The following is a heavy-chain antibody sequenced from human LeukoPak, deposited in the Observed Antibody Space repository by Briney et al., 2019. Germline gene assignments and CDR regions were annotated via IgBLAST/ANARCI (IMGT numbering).Heavy chain of an antibody. Sequence: KPSETLSLTCAVYSGSSSGYYWSWIRQPPGKGLEWIGEINHSGSTNYNPSLKSRVTISVDTSKSQFSLKLSSVTAADTAVYYCARGWLLDSWGQGTLVTVSS. CDR3: ARGWLLDS. D-gene: IGHD5-12*01. CDR1: SGSSSGYY. CDR2: INHSGST. V-gene: IGHV4-34*01. J-gene: IGHJ4*02.